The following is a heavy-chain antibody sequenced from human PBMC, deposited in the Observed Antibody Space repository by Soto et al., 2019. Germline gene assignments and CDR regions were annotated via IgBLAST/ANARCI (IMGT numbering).Heavy chain of an antibody. CDR1: GGTFSTYA. CDR3: ATGTPNIGTAVDH. V-gene: IGHV1-69*01. CDR2: IIPMFATA. D-gene: IGHD2-2*01. J-gene: IGHJ4*02. Sequence: QVQLVQSGAEVKKPGSSVKVSCKASGGTFSTYAISWVRQAPGQGLEWMGRIIPMFATANYAQKFQGRVTITADDFTNTVYMEVSSLRSEDTAVYYCATGTPNIGTAVDHWGQGTLVTVSS.